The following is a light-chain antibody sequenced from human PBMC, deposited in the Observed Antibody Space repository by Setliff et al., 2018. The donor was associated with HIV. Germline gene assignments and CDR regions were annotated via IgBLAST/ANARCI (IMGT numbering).Light chain of an antibody. V-gene: IGLV1-47*01. CDR3: QSYDSSLSGFVI. CDR1: SSNIGSNY. CDR2: KNN. J-gene: IGLJ2*01. Sequence: QSVLTQPPSASGTPGQRVTISCSGSSSNIGSNYVYWYQQLPGTAPKLLIYKNNQRPSGVPGRFSGSKSGTSASLAISGLRSEDEADYYCQSYDSSLSGFVIFGGGTKVTVL.